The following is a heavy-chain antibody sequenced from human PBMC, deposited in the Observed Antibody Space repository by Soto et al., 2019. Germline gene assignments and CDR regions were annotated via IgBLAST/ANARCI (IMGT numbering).Heavy chain of an antibody. D-gene: IGHD1-1*01. CDR1: GYTFITYG. J-gene: IGHJ4*02. CDR3: ARGGRTDWRYFDS. Sequence: ASVKVSCKASGYTFITYGVSWVRQAPGQGLDWLGWISTYNGNTRYAESLQGRVTMTTDTTTNTAYMELRNPRSDDTAVYYCARGGRTDWRYFDSWGQGTLVTVSS. CDR2: ISTYNGNT. V-gene: IGHV1-18*01.